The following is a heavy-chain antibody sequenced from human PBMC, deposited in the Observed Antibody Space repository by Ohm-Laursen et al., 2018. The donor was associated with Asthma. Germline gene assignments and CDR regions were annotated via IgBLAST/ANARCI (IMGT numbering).Heavy chain of an antibody. CDR1: GGSISSGGYY. J-gene: IGHJ4*02. V-gene: IGHV4-31*03. CDR3: ARAKPPSHGPFDY. CDR2: IHYSGST. Sequence: SQTLSLTCTVSGGSISSGGYYWSWIRQHPGKGLEWIGYIHYSGSTYYNPSLKSRVTMSVDTSKNQFSLKLGSVTAADTAVYYCARAKPPSHGPFDYWGQGTLVTVSS.